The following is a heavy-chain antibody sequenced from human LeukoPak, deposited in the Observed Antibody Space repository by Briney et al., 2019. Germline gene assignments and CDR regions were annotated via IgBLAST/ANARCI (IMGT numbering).Heavy chain of an antibody. V-gene: IGHV5-51*01. J-gene: IGHJ5*02. CDR3: ASHGAAAANYNWFDP. D-gene: IGHD6-13*01. CDR1: GYSFTSYW. CDR2: IYPGDSDT. Sequence: LGESLKISCKGAGYSFTSYWIGWVRQMPGKGLEWMGIIYPGDSDTRYSPSFQGQVTISADKSISTAYLQWSSLKASDTAMYYCASHGAAAANYNWFDPWGQGTLVTVSS.